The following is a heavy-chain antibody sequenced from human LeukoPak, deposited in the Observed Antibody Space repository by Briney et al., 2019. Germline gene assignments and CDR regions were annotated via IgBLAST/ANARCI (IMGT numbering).Heavy chain of an antibody. CDR2: INHSGST. CDR3: ATNYDFWSGYRY. CDR1: GGSFSGYY. V-gene: IGHV4-34*01. Sequence: SETLSLTCAVYGGSFSGYYWSWIRQPPGKGLEWIGEINHSGSTNYSPSLKSRVTISVDTSKNQFSLKLSSVTAADTAVYYCATNYDFWSGYRYWGQGTLVTVSS. D-gene: IGHD3-3*01. J-gene: IGHJ4*02.